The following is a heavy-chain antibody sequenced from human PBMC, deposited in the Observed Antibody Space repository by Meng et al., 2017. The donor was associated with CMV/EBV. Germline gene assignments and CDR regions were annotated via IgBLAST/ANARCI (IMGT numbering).Heavy chain of an antibody. J-gene: IGHJ5*02. CDR3: ARVGVGYDSAFDP. D-gene: IGHD3-16*01. CDR1: GYSISSGYY. Sequence: SETLSLTCTVSGYSISSGYYWGWIRQPPGKGLEWIGSIYHSGSTYYNPSLKSRVTISVDTSKNQFSLKLSSVTAADTAVYYCARVGVGYDSAFDPWGQGTLVTVLL. V-gene: IGHV4-38-2*02. CDR2: IYHSGST.